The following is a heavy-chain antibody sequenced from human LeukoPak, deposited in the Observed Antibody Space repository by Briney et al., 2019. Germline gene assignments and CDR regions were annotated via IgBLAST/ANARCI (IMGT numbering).Heavy chain of an antibody. D-gene: IGHD3-3*01. Sequence: GGSLRLSCAASGFTFSDYYMSWIRQAPGKGLEWVSYISSSGSTIYYADSVKGRFTISRDNAKNSLYLQMNSLRAEDTAVYYCAREYDFWSGSNAFDTWGQGTMVTVSS. CDR2: ISSSGSTI. V-gene: IGHV3-11*04. J-gene: IGHJ3*02. CDR3: AREYDFWSGSNAFDT. CDR1: GFTFSDYY.